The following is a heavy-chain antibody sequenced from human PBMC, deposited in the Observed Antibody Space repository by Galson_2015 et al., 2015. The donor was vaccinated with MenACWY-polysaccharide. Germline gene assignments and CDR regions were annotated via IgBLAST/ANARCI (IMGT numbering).Heavy chain of an antibody. CDR3: AKDTVSYYKFPSLVFDY. J-gene: IGHJ4*02. V-gene: IGHV3-30*18. CDR2: ISYDGNNK. Sequence: SLRLSCAASGFTLSGYGMHWVRQAPGRGLEWVAVISYDGNNKYYTDSVKGRFTISRDNSKNTLFLQMNSLRPEDTALYYCAKDTVSYYKFPSLVFDYWGQGTLVTVSS. CDR1: GFTLSGYG. D-gene: IGHD3-10*01.